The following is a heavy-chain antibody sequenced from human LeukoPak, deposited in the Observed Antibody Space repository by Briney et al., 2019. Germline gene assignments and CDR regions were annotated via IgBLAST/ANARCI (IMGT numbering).Heavy chain of an antibody. CDR1: GFTFSSYE. V-gene: IGHV3-48*03. CDR2: ISGSGKTR. Sequence: PGGSLRLSRAASGFTFSSYEMNWVRQAPGKGLEWVSYISGSGKTRYYADSVKGRFTISRDNAKNSLFLQMNSLRVEDTAVYYCARDRSGWYRWFDPWGQGTVVTVSS. D-gene: IGHD6-19*01. CDR3: ARDRSGWYRWFDP. J-gene: IGHJ5*02.